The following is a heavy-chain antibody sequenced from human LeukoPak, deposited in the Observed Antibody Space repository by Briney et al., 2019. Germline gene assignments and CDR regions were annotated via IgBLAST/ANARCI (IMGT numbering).Heavy chain of an antibody. CDR2: ISSSSSTI. CDR3: AREGYYDSSSYYGD. D-gene: IGHD3-22*01. Sequence: GGSLRLSCAASGFTFSSYSMNWVRQAPGKGLEWVSYISSSSSTIYYADSVKGRFTISRDNAKNSLHLQMNSLRAEDTAVYYCAREGYYDSSSYYGDWGQGTLVTVSS. CDR1: GFTFSSYS. V-gene: IGHV3-48*01. J-gene: IGHJ4*02.